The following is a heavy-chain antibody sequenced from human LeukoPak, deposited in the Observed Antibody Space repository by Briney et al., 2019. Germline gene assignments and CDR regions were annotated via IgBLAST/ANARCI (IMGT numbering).Heavy chain of an antibody. CDR2: INPNSGGT. CDR3: ARDRYSSSWYGPDY. J-gene: IGHJ4*02. CDR1: GYTFTDYY. V-gene: IGHV1-2*02. Sequence: ASVKVSCKASGYTFTDYYIHWVRQAPGQGLEWMGWINPNSGGTNYAQKFQGRVTMTRDTSISTAYMELSRLRSDDTAVYYCARDRYSSSWYGPDYWGQGTLVTVSS. D-gene: IGHD6-13*01.